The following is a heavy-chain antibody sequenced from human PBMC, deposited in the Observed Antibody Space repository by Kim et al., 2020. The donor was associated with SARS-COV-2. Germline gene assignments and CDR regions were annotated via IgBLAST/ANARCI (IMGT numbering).Heavy chain of an antibody. J-gene: IGHJ4*02. V-gene: IGHV1-2*02. CDR2: INPNSGGT. Sequence: ASVKVSCKTSGYTFTDYYLHWVRQAPEQGLEWMAWINPNSGGTNYAQKFQGRDTMARDTSTSSAYMELSRLTSDDTALYYCARLGSGFGPGPADYWGQGTLVTVSS. D-gene: IGHD3-3*01. CDR1: GYTFTDYY. CDR3: ARLGSGFGPGPADY.